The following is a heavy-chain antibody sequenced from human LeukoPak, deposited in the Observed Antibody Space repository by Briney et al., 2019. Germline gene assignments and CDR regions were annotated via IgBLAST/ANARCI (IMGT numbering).Heavy chain of an antibody. CDR2: INWNGGST. CDR3: ARDGDDILTGYYFDY. D-gene: IGHD3-9*01. V-gene: IGHV3-20*04. Sequence: GGSLRLSCAASGFTLDDYGMSWVRQAPGKGLEWVSGINWNGGSTGYADSVKGRFTISRDNAKNSLYLQMNSLRAEDTALYYCARDGDDILTGYYFDYWGQGTLVTVSS. CDR1: GFTLDDYG. J-gene: IGHJ4*02.